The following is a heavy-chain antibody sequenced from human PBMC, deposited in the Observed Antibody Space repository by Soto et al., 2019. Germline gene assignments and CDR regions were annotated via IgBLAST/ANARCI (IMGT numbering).Heavy chain of an antibody. CDR3: SRFLPTFDP. J-gene: IGHJ5*02. Sequence: QVQLVQSGAEVKKPGASVKVSCKASGYTFTSYGISWVRQAPGQGLEWMGWISAHNGNTNYAQKLQGRVTMTTDTSTSTAHMELRSLNSHSTAVYHCSRFLPTFDPWGQGTLVTVSS. CDR1: GYTFTSYG. CDR2: ISAHNGNT. V-gene: IGHV1-18*01.